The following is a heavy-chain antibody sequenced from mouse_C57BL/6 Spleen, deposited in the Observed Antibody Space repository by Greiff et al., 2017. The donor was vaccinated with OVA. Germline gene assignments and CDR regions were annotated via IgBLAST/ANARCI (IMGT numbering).Heavy chain of an antibody. D-gene: IGHD1-1*01. CDR1: GFTFSDYG. J-gene: IGHJ3*01. Sequence: EVKLVESGGGLVKPGGSLKLSCAASGFTFSDYGMHWVRQAPGKGLEWVAYISSGSSTIYYADTVKGRFTISRDNAKNTLFLQMTSLRSEDTAMYYCARGDYGFAYWGQGTLVTVSA. CDR3: ARGDYGFAY. CDR2: ISSGSSTI. V-gene: IGHV5-17*01.